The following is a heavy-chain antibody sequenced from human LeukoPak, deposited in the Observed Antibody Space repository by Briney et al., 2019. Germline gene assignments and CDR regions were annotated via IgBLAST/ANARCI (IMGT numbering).Heavy chain of an antibody. CDR3: ARSPLGYCSSTSCSPDLDY. CDR2: ISYDGSNK. J-gene: IGHJ4*02. Sequence: GGSLRLSCAASGFTFSSYGMHWVRQAPGKGLEWVAVISYDGSNKHYADSVKGRFTISRDNSKNTLYLQMNSLRAEDTAVYYCARSPLGYCSSTSCSPDLDYWGQGTLVTVSS. D-gene: IGHD2-2*01. CDR1: GFTFSSYG. V-gene: IGHV3-30*03.